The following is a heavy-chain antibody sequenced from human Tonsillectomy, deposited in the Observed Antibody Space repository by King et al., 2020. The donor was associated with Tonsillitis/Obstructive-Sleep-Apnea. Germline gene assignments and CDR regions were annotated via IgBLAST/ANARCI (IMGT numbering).Heavy chain of an antibody. CDR1: RFIFSNYW. Sequence: HLVESGGGLVQPGGSLRLSCAASRFIFSNYWMSWVRQAPGKGLEWVANIKQDGSEEYYVDSVKGRFTISRDNAKKSLYLQMNSLRAEDTAVYYCARDNYYGSGSCYKTPYLNYFDYWGQGTLVTVSS. D-gene: IGHD3-10*01. V-gene: IGHV3-7*04. CDR2: IKQDGSEE. CDR3: ARDNYYGSGSCYKTPYLNYFDY. J-gene: IGHJ4*02.